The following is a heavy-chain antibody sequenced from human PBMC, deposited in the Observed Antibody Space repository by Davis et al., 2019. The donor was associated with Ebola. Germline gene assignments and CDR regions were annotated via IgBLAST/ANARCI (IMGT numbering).Heavy chain of an antibody. CDR3: AKDLYGCSSTSCYYYYGMDV. J-gene: IGHJ6*02. Sequence: GGSLRLSCAASGFTFSSYWMSWVRQAPGKGLEWVANIKQDGSEKYYADSVKGRFTISRDNSKNTLYLQMNSLRAEDTAVYYCAKDLYGCSSTSCYYYYGMDVWGQGTTVTVSS. CDR2: IKQDGSEK. V-gene: IGHV3-7*01. D-gene: IGHD2-2*01. CDR1: GFTFSSYW.